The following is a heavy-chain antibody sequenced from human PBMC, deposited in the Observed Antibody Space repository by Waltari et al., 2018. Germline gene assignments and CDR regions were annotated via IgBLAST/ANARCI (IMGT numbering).Heavy chain of an antibody. V-gene: IGHV3-23*04. CDR2: ISSGGST. CDR3: AKRLSQKYYFDY. J-gene: IGHJ4*02. Sequence: EVQLVESGGGLAKPGGSLRLSCAASGFTFSSYAMHWVRQAPGKGLEWVSAISSGGSTYYADSVKGRFTISRENSKNTLSLQMNSLRAEDTAVYYCAKRLSQKYYFDYWGQGVLVTVSS. CDR1: GFTFSSYA.